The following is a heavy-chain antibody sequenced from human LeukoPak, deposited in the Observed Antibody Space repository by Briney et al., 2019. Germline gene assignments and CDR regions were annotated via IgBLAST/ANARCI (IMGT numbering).Heavy chain of an antibody. CDR1: GYTFTGYY. CDR2: INPNSRGT. V-gene: IGHV1-2*02. D-gene: IGHD3-22*01. CDR3: ARDSSGYSKDAFDI. Sequence: ASVKVSCKASGYTFTGYYMHWVRQAPGQGLEWMGWINPNSRGTNYAQKFQGRVTMTRDTSISTAYMELSRLRSDDTAVYYCARDSSGYSKDAFDIWGQGTMVTVSS. J-gene: IGHJ3*02.